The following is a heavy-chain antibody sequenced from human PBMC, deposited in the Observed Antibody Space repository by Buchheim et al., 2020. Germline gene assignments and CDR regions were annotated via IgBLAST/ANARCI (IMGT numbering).Heavy chain of an antibody. Sequence: QITLKESGPTLVKPTQTLTLTCTFSGFSLSTSGVGVGWVRQSPGKALEWLALIYWDDDKRYSPSLKSRLTIIKDTSKNYVVLIMTDVDPVDTATYYCARRLRNSSGKRGFDPWGQGTL. D-gene: IGHD3-22*01. CDR2: IYWDDDK. CDR3: ARRLRNSSGKRGFDP. CDR1: GFSLSTSGVG. J-gene: IGHJ5*02. V-gene: IGHV2-5*02.